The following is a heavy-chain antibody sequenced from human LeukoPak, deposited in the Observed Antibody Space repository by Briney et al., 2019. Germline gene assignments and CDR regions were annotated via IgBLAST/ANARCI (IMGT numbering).Heavy chain of an antibody. CDR2: ISDGGEST. V-gene: IGHV3-23*01. CDR1: GFTFSSYA. D-gene: IGHD3-16*01. CDR3: AKSENALVYYDY. J-gene: IGHJ4*02. Sequence: GGSLRLSCAASGFTFSSYAMNWVRQAPGKGLEWVSAISDGGESTYYADSVKGRFTISRDNSMNTLFLQMNSLRAVDTAVYYCAKSENALVYYDYWGRGTLVTVSS.